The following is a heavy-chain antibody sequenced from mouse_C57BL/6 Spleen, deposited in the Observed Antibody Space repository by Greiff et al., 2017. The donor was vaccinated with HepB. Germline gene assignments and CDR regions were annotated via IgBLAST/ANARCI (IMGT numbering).Heavy chain of an antibody. CDR1: GFTFSSYT. CDR3: ARHAPYYYGSSSYYFDY. V-gene: IGHV5-9*01. D-gene: IGHD1-1*01. CDR2: ISGGGGNT. J-gene: IGHJ2*01. Sequence: EVQGVESGGGLVKPGGSLKLSCAASGFTFSSYTMSWVRQTPEKRLEWVATISGGGGNTYYPDSVKGRFTISRDNAKNTLYLQMSSLRSEDTALYYCARHAPYYYGSSSYYFDYWGQGTTLTVSS.